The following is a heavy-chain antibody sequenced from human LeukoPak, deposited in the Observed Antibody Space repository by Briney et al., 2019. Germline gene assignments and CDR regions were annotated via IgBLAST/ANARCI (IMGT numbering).Heavy chain of an antibody. CDR3: ARLTPVAVAGTWLGKIYYYMDG. Sequence: GGSLRLSCAASGFTFSSYWMHWVRQAPGKGLVWVSRINSDGSTTSYADSVKGRFTISRDNAKNTLYLQMNSLRAGDTAVYYCARLTPVAVAGTWLGKIYYYMDGWGKGTTVTVSS. V-gene: IGHV3-74*01. D-gene: IGHD6-19*01. CDR1: GFTFSSYW. CDR2: INSDGSTT. J-gene: IGHJ6*03.